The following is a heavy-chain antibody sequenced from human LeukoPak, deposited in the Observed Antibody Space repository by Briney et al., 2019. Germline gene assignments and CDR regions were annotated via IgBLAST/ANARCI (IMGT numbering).Heavy chain of an antibody. Sequence: SETLSLTCTVSGGSINSYYWSWIRQPPGKGLEWIGYIYYSGSTNYNPSLKSRVTISVDTSKNQFSLKLSSVTAADTAVYYCARDSSSSFDYWGQGTLVTVS. V-gene: IGHV4-59*01. CDR2: IYYSGST. D-gene: IGHD6-6*01. CDR1: GGSINSYY. J-gene: IGHJ4*02. CDR3: ARDSSSSFDY.